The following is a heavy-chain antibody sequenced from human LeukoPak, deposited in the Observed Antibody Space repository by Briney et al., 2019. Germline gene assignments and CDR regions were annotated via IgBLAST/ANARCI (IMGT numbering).Heavy chain of an antibody. D-gene: IGHD3-16*02. CDR2: IYHSGST. CDR3: ARALGWGSDRRNAFDN. CDR1: GGSISSDGYS. J-gene: IGHJ3*02. Sequence: KPSQTLSLTCAVSGGSISSDGYSWSWIPQPPGKGGEWIGYIYHSGSTYYNPSLKSRVTISVDRSQNQFSLKLSSVTAADAAVNYSARALGWGSDRRNAFDNWGQGTMVTVSS. V-gene: IGHV4-30-2*01.